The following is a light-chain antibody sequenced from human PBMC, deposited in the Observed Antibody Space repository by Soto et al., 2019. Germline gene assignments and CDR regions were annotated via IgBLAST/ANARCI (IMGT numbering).Light chain of an antibody. CDR1: QTIDNT. J-gene: IGKJ2*01. Sequence: MTPCPRSVSVWPCELAPLPCWASQTIDNTLAWYQRKPGQAPRLLIYDASTRATGVPARFSGSGSGTDFTLTISSLQSEDFAVYYCQHYNYWPYTFGQGTKVDIK. V-gene: IGKV3-15*01. CDR3: QHYNYWPYT. CDR2: DAS.